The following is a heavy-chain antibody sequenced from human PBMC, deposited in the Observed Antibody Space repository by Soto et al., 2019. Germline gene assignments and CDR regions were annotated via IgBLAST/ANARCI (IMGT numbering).Heavy chain of an antibody. CDR2: INHSGST. J-gene: IGHJ6*02. D-gene: IGHD3-3*01. CDR3: ARRPVLDYDFWSGYRKSYYYYGMDV. Sequence: SETLSLTCAVYGGSFSGYYWSWIRQPPGKGLEWIGEINHSGSTNYNPSLKSRVTISVDTSKNQFSLKLSSVTAADTAVYYRARRPVLDYDFWSGYRKSYYYYGMDVWGQGTTVTVSS. CDR1: GGSFSGYY. V-gene: IGHV4-34*01.